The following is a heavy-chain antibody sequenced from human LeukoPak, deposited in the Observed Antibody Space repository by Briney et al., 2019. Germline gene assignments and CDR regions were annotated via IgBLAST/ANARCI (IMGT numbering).Heavy chain of an antibody. D-gene: IGHD6-13*01. CDR1: GFTFSSYN. J-gene: IGHJ3*02. CDR3: ARDVLIAADGVIRLDAFDI. Sequence: GGSLRLSCAASGFTFSSYNMNWVRQAPGKGLEWVSSISSSSSFIYYADSVKGRFTISRDNAKNSLYLQMNSLRAEDTAVYYCARDVLIAADGVIRLDAFDIWGQGTVVTVSS. V-gene: IGHV3-21*01. CDR2: ISSSSSFI.